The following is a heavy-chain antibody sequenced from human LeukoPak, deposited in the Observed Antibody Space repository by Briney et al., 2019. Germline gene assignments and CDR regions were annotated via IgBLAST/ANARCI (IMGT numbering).Heavy chain of an antibody. D-gene: IGHD3-22*01. CDR1: GFTFTSSA. V-gene: IGHV1-58*01. Sequence: GASVKVSCKASGFTFTSSAVQWVRQARGQRLEWIGWIVVGSDNTDYAQKFQERVTITRDMSTTTAYMELSSLRSENTAVYYCAADIDYYDGSGYYKNFDYWGQGTLVTVSS. J-gene: IGHJ4*02. CDR2: IVVGSDNT. CDR3: AADIDYYDGSGYYKNFDY.